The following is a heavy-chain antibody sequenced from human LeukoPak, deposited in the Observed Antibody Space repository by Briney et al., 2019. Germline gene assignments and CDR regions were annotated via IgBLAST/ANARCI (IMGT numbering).Heavy chain of an antibody. D-gene: IGHD3-22*01. V-gene: IGHV1-2*02. CDR3: ARLATRAYDSSGYYPY. Sequence: ASVKVSCKASGYTFTGYYMHWVRQAPGQGLEWMGWINPNSGGTNYAQKFQGRVTMTRDTSISTAYMELSRLRSDDTAVYYCARLATRAYDSSGYYPYWGQGTLVTVSS. CDR1: GYTFTGYY. CDR2: INPNSGGT. J-gene: IGHJ4*02.